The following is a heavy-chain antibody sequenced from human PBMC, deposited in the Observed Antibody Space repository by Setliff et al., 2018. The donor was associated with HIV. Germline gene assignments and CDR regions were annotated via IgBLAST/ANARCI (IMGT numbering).Heavy chain of an antibody. D-gene: IGHD3-22*01. CDR3: ARNPHYFDRSGSYSWFYFDF. J-gene: IGHJ4*02. CDR2: MAYSGST. Sequence: SRTCSVSGDSISSGPYYWAWIRQPPGKGLEWIGSMAYSGSTIYNSSLKTRVTISIDTSKKHFSLRLSSVSAADTAVYYCARNPHYFDRSGSYSWFYFDFWGQGALVTVSS. CDR1: GDSISSGPYY. V-gene: IGHV4-39*07.